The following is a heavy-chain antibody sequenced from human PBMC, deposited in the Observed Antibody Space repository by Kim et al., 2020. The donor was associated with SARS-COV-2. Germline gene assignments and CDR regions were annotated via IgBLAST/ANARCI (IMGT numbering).Heavy chain of an antibody. Sequence: SETLSLTCTVSGGSISSGGYYWSWIRQHPGKGLEWIGYIYYSGSTYYNPSLKSRVTISVDTSKNQFSLKLSSVTAADTAVYYCARGGYSGYVGYYYYYYGMDVWGQGTTVTVSS. CDR1: GGSISSGGYY. J-gene: IGHJ6*02. D-gene: IGHD5-12*01. CDR2: IYYSGST. CDR3: ARGGYSGYVGYYYYYYGMDV. V-gene: IGHV4-31*03.